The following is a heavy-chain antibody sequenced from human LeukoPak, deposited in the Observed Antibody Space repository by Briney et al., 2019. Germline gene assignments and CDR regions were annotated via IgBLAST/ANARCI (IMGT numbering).Heavy chain of an antibody. CDR2: INPNSGGT. D-gene: IGHD1-26*01. CDR1: GYTFTGYY. Sequence: ASVKVSCKASGYTFTGYYMHWVRQAPGQGLEWMGWINPNSGGTNYAQKFQGRVTMTRDTSISTAYMELSRLRSDDTAVYYSARGVVGATLFWFDPWGQGTLVTVSS. V-gene: IGHV1-2*02. J-gene: IGHJ5*02. CDR3: ARGVVGATLFWFDP.